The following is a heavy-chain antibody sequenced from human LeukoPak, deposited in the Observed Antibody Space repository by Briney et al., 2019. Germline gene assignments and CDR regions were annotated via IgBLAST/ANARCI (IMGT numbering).Heavy chain of an antibody. V-gene: IGHV1-8*01. CDR3: ASAPRSWVFDY. Sequence: ASVKVSCKASGYTFTSYDFNWLGQATGQGAEWIASMTPTPRAPVYAPTFPGRVTMTTRASINTPYMELSTLTSEDTPVYYCASAPRSWVFDYWGQGTLVTVSS. J-gene: IGHJ4*02. CDR2: MTPTPRAP. CDR1: GYTFTSYD. D-gene: IGHD3-16*02.